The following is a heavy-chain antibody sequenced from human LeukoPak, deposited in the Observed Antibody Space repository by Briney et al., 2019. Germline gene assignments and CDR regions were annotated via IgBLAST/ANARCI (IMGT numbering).Heavy chain of an antibody. CDR1: GFTFSSYA. Sequence: GGSLRLSCAASGFTFSSYAMSWVRQAPGKGLEWVSAISGSGGSTYYADSVKGRFTISRDNSKNTLYLQMNSLRAEDTAVYYCASCYCDLYYYYYMDVWGKGTTVTISS. V-gene: IGHV3-23*01. CDR2: ISGSGGST. J-gene: IGHJ6*03. D-gene: IGHD2-15*01. CDR3: ASCYCDLYYYYYMDV.